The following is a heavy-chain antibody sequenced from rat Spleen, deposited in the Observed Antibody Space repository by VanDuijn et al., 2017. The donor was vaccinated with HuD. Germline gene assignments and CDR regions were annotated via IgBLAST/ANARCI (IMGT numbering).Heavy chain of an antibody. V-gene: IGHV5-7*01. CDR2: ISYDDSFGHSST. CDR3: VGEETGVRF. Sequence: EVQLVESGGGPVQPGRSLKLSCAASGFTFSDYYMAWVRQAPTKGLEWVATISYDDSFGHSSTYYRNSVKGRFTISRDNAKSTLSLQMNKLRSEDTAIYYCVGEETGVRFWGQGVMVTVSS. D-gene: IGHD4-4*01. CDR1: GFTFSDYY. J-gene: IGHJ2*01.